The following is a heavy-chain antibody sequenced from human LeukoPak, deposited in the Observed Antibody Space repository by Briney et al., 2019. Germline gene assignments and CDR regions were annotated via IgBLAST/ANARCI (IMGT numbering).Heavy chain of an antibody. V-gene: IGHV3-30*04. Sequence: GGSLRLSCAASGFTFSSYAMHWVRQAPGKGLEWVAVISYDGSNKYYADSVKGRFTISRDNSKNTLYLQMNSLRAEETAVYYXXXXXXXXXLXXVXXXXYYMDVXGKGTTVTVSS. J-gene: IGHJ6*03. CDR2: ISYDGSNK. CDR1: GFTFSSYA. CDR3: XXXXXXXXLXXVXXXXYYMDV.